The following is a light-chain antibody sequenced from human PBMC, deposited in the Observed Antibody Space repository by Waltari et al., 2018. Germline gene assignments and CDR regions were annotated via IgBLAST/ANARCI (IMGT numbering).Light chain of an antibody. CDR2: DAS. CDR1: RDINNF. CDR3: QQYDDFPPYT. Sequence: DIQMTQSPSFLSASVGDRVTISCQASRDINNFLNWYQQKPGKYPKLLIYDASNLEIGVPSRFSGRGSGTHFTLTIISLQPEDVATYYCQQYDDFPPYTFGQGTKVEIK. V-gene: IGKV1-33*01. J-gene: IGKJ2*01.